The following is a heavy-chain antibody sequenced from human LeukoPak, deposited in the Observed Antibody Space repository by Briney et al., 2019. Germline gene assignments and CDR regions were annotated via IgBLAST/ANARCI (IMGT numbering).Heavy chain of an antibody. CDR1: GFTFSSFG. CDR3: AKDWGTTGTTVWLFDY. CDR2: IWYDGSDK. J-gene: IGHJ4*02. D-gene: IGHD1-1*01. V-gene: IGHV3-30*02. Sequence: GGSLRLSCGASGFTFSSFGMHWLRQAPGKGLEWVALIWYDGSDKYYSESVKGRFTISRDNSKNTLYLQMNRLRAEDTAMYYCAKDWGTTGTTVWLFDYWGQGTLVTVSS.